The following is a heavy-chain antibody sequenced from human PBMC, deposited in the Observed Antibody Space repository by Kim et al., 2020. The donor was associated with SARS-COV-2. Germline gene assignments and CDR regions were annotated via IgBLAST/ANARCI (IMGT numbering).Heavy chain of an antibody. V-gene: IGHV4-59*01. J-gene: IGHJ4*02. D-gene: IGHD5-18*01. CDR3: ARELRDGYSD. CDR1: GGSISTYY. Sequence: SETLSLTCTVSGGSISTYYWSWIRQPPGKGLEWIGYIYYSGSANYNPSLKSRVTMSVDTSKSQFSLKLSSLTAADTALYYCARELRDGYSDWGQGTLVT. CDR2: IYYSGSA.